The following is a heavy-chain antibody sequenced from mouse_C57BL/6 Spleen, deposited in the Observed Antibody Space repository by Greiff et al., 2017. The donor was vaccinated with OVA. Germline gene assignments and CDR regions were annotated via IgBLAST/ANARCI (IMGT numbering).Heavy chain of an antibody. J-gene: IGHJ1*03. CDR1: GYSITSDY. CDR2: ISYSGRT. CDR3: ARNYGSSYGYFDV. V-gene: IGHV3-8*01. Sequence: VQLQQSGPGLAKPSQTLSLTCSVTGYSITSDYWNWIRKFPGNKLEYMGYISYSGRTYYNPSLKSRISITRDTSKNQYYLQLNSVTTEDTATYYCARNYGSSYGYFDVWGTGTTVTVSS. D-gene: IGHD1-1*01.